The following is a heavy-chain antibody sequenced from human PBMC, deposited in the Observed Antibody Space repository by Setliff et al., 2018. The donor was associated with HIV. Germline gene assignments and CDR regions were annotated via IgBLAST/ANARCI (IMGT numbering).Heavy chain of an antibody. D-gene: IGHD3-9*01. CDR1: GFTSSSFS. V-gene: IGHV3-74*01. J-gene: IGHJ6*03. CDR2: VNSDGSST. CDR3: ARGDQTGYYRTYFYYMDL. Sequence: PGGSLRLSCAASGFTSSSFSMYWVRQAPGKGLVWVSRVNSDGSSTNYAGSVKGRFTMSRDNAKNTLHLQMNSLRAEDTALYYCARGDQTGYYRTYFYYMDLWGKGTTVTVSS.